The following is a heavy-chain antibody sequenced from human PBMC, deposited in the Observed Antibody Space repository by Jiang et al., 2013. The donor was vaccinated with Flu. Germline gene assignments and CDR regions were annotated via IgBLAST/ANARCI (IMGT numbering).Heavy chain of an antibody. D-gene: IGHD2-15*01. V-gene: IGHV4-31*03. J-gene: IGHJ5*02. CDR3: ARDLVEAETQSNWFDP. CDR1: GGSISSGGYY. Sequence: GSGLVKPSQTLSLTCTVSGGSISSGGYYWSWIRQHPGKGLEWIGYIYYSGSTYYNPSLKSRVTISVDTSKNQFSLKLSSVTAADTAVYYCARDLVEAETQSNWFDPWGQGTLVTVSS. CDR2: IYYSGST.